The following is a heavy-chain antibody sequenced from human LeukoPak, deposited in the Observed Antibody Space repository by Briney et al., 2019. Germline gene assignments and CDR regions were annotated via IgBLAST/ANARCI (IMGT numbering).Heavy chain of an antibody. Sequence: GGSLRLSCAASGFTFDDYAMHWVRQAPGKGLEWVSGISWNSGSIGYADSVKGRFTISRDNAKNSLYLQMNSLRAEDTALYYCAKGLEYSSSSGPDYWGQGTLVTVSS. V-gene: IGHV3-9*01. J-gene: IGHJ4*02. CDR1: GFTFDDYA. CDR2: ISWNSGSI. CDR3: AKGLEYSSSSGPDY. D-gene: IGHD6-6*01.